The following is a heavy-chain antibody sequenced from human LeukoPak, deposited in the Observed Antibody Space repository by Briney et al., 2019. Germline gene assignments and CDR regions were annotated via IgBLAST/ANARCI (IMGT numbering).Heavy chain of an antibody. CDR2: ISVQNGNT. D-gene: IGHD3-10*01. CDR3: ARDYFGLGSYFGTGDY. V-gene: IGHV1-18*01. J-gene: IGHJ4*02. Sequence: SVQVSCKASGYTFDEYGINWVRQAPGQGLEWMGWISVQNGNTKYAQNVQGRVTMTTDTSTETAYMELRTLRSDDTAVYYCARDYFGLGSYFGTGDYWGQGTLVTVSS. CDR1: GYTFDEYG.